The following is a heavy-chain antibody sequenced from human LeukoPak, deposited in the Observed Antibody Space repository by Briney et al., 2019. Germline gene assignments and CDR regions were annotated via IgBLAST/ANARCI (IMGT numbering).Heavy chain of an antibody. D-gene: IGHD6-13*01. CDR2: ISAYNGDT. CDR3: ATAGRSSSWYRNYYYMDV. CDR1: GYTFTSYD. Sequence: GASVKVSCKASGYTFTSYDITWVRQAPGQGLEWMGWISAYNGDTNYAQKLQGRVTMTTDTSTSTAYMELRSLRSEDTAVYYCATAGRSSSWYRNYYYMDVWGKGTTVTVSS. V-gene: IGHV1-18*01. J-gene: IGHJ6*03.